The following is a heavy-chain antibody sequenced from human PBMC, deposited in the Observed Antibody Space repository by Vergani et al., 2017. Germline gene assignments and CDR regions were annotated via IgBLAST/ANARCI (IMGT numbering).Heavy chain of an antibody. J-gene: IGHJ4*02. CDR3: ARTTAIFGVVINYFDY. Sequence: QVTLRESGPALVKPTQTLTLTCTFSGYSLSTSGMCVSWIRQPPGKALEWLALIDWDDDKYYSTSLKTRLTISKDTSKNQVVLTMTNMDPVDTATYYCARTTAIFGVVINYFDYWGQGTLVTVSS. D-gene: IGHD3-3*01. CDR1: GYSLSTSGMC. V-gene: IGHV2-70*01. CDR2: IDWDDDK.